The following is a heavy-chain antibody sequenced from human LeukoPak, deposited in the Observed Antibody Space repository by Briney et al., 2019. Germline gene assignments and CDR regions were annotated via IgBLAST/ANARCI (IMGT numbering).Heavy chain of an antibody. V-gene: IGHV4-61*09. CDR3: ARDPGIMVRGSRRGYDGNYYYMDV. CDR2: IHTSGNT. Sequence: SETLSLTCTVSGGSISSGSYCWSWIRQPAGEGLEWIGHIHTSGNTNYNSSLKSRVTISVDTSKNQFSLKLSSVTAADTAVYYCARDPGIMVRGSRRGYDGNYYYMDVWGKGTTVAISS. D-gene: IGHD3-10*01. J-gene: IGHJ6*03. CDR1: GGSISSGSYC.